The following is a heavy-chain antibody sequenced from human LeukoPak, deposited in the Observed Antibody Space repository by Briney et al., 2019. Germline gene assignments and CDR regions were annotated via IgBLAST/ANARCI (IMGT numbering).Heavy chain of an antibody. D-gene: IGHD4-17*01. CDR3: ARGHTTDAAFDI. CDR2: ISSSSNYI. J-gene: IGHJ3*02. V-gene: IGHV3-21*01. Sequence: GGSLRLSCAASGXTFXSYSXNXVXQAPGXGLEWVSSISSSSNYIYYTDSVKGRFTISRENAKNSLYLQMNSLRAEDTAVYYCARGHTTDAAFDIWGQGTMVTVSS. CDR1: GXTFXSYS.